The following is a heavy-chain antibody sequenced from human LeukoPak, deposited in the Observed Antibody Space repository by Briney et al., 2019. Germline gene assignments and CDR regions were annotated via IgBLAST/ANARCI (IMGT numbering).Heavy chain of an antibody. J-gene: IGHJ6*04. Sequence: GGSLRLSCAASGFTFSSYEMNWVRQAPGKGLEWVSYISSSGSTIYYADSVKGRFTISRDNAKNSLYLQMNSLRAEDTAVYYCARDHSDTVVVPAAISSYYYGMDVWGKGTTVTVSS. CDR3: ARDHSDTVVVPAAISSYYYGMDV. V-gene: IGHV3-48*03. D-gene: IGHD2-2*01. CDR1: GFTFSSYE. CDR2: ISSSGSTI.